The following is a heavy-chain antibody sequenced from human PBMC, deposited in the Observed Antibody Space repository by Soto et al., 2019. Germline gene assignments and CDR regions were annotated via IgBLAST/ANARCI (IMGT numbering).Heavy chain of an antibody. CDR3: ARDLRGCSGGSCRYNWFDP. D-gene: IGHD2-15*01. V-gene: IGHV1-69*06. CDR1: GGTFSSYV. J-gene: IGHJ5*02. CDR2: IIPMYGTV. Sequence: QVQLVQSGAEVKKPGSSVKVSCKASGGTFSSYVISWVRQAPGQGPEWMGGIIPMYGTVNYAQKFQDRVTIIADTSTSTAYMELSSLRSEDTAVYYCARDLRGCSGGSCRYNWFDPWGQGTLVTVSS.